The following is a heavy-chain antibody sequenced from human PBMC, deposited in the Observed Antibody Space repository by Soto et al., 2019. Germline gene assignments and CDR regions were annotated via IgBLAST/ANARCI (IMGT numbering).Heavy chain of an antibody. D-gene: IGHD5-12*01. J-gene: IGHJ6*02. CDR2: IYMNGST. CDR1: GFSVYSNY. Sequence: XGSLRLSCAASGFSVYSNYMSWVRQAPGKGLEWVSVIYMNGSTDYADSVQGRFTISRDIYKNTLFLQMNSLRADDTAVYFCSGDPSGYNEGDWFFGMDVWGQGTTVTVSS. V-gene: IGHV3-53*01. CDR3: SGDPSGYNEGDWFFGMDV.